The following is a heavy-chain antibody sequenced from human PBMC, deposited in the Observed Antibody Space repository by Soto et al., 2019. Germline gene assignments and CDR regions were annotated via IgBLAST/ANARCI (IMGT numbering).Heavy chain of an antibody. CDR3: AKVVVPSPWSQRGPYDP. V-gene: IGHV3-23*01. CDR1: GFTFSSYA. Sequence: PGGSLRLSCAASGFTFSSYAMSWVRQAPGKGLEWVSAISGSGGSTYYADSVKGRFTISRDNSKNTLYLQMNSLRAEDTAVYYCAKVVVPSPWSQRGPYDPWGQGTLVTVSS. D-gene: IGHD2-2*01. CDR2: ISGSGGST. J-gene: IGHJ5*02.